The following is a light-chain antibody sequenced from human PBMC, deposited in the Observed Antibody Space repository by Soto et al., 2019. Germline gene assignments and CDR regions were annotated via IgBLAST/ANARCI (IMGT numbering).Light chain of an antibody. V-gene: IGKV3-11*01. CDR1: QSVSSY. CDR3: QHRSSWPPRVT. CDR2: DAS. J-gene: IGKJ4*01. Sequence: EVVLTQSPATLSLSPGERATLSCRASQSVSSYLAWYQQKPGQAPRLLIYDASTRATDIPARFSGSGSGTDFTLIVSSIEPEDFAVYYCQHRSSWPPRVTFGGGTSVQIK.